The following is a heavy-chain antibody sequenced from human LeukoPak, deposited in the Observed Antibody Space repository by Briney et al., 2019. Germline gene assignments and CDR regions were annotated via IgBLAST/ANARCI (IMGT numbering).Heavy chain of an antibody. CDR1: EFTFSNYA. Sequence: GGSLRLSCAASEFTFSNYAMHWVRQAPGKGLEWVAVISYDGSNKYYADSVKGRFTISRDNSKNTLYLQMNSLRAEDTAVYYCARHPYGTGYNYGDGGAIDYWGQGTLVTVSS. CDR3: ARHPYGTGYNYGDGGAIDY. D-gene: IGHD5-18*01. CDR2: ISYDGSNK. J-gene: IGHJ4*02. V-gene: IGHV3-30*14.